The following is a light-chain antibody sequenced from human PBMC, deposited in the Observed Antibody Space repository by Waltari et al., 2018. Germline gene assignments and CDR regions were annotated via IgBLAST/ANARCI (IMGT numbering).Light chain of an antibody. CDR3: SSYTNSNTWV. J-gene: IGLJ3*02. CDR1: SSDVGGYNY. CDR2: DVS. Sequence: QSALTQPASVSGSPGQSITISCTGTSSDVGGYNYVAWYQQHPGKAPKVLIYDVSNRPSGVCNRFSGSKSGNTASLTISGLQAEDEADYYCSSYTNSNTWVFGGGTKLTVL. V-gene: IGLV2-14*03.